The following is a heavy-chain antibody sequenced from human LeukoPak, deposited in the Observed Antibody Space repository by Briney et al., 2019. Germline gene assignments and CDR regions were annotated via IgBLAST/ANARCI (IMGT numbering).Heavy chain of an antibody. V-gene: IGHV3-9*01. CDR2: ISWNSGSI. CDR3: AKGGLRYSSGWYYFDY. Sequence: PGGSLTLSCAASGFTFYDYAMHWVRQAPGKGLEWVSGISWNSGSIGYADSVKSRFTISRDNAKNSLYLQMSSLRAEDTALYYCAKGGLRYSSGWYYFDYWGQGTLVTVSS. D-gene: IGHD6-19*01. J-gene: IGHJ4*02. CDR1: GFTFYDYA.